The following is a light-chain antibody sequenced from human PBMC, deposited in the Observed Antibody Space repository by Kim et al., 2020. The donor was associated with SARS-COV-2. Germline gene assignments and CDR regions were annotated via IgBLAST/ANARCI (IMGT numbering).Light chain of an antibody. V-gene: IGKV1-5*03. CDR3: QQYSSYWT. CDR1: QSISSW. CDR2: KAS. J-gene: IGKJ1*01. Sequence: SASGGDRVTITCRASQSISSWLAWYQQKPGKAPKLLIYKASSLESGVPSRFSGSGSGTEFTLTISSLQPDDFATYYCQQYSSYWTCGQGTKVDIK.